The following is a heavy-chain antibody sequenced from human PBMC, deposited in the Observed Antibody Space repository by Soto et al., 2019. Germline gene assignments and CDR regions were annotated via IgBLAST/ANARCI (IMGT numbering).Heavy chain of an antibody. CDR2: IVPMLGTP. V-gene: IGHV1-69*01. D-gene: IGHD4-4*01. CDR1: GGTFDNFI. CDR3: ARNGTLSGSHSKDSGKDC. J-gene: IGHJ6*02. Sequence: QVQLVQSGAELKEPGASVRVSCKASGGTFDNFIMNWVRQTPGQGLEWMGVIVPMLGTPTYAEKFKGRVTISATGSTSTMYMEVTRLRSEDPAISVRARNGTLSGSHSKDSGKDCWGQGTTVPAS.